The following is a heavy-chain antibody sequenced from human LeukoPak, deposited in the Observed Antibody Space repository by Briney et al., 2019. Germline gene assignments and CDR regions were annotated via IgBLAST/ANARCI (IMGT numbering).Heavy chain of an antibody. Sequence: ASVKVSCKASGYTFTSYGISWVRQAHGQGLEWMGWISAYNGNTNYAQKLQGRVTMTTDTSTGTAYMELRSLRSDDTAVYYCARAGYCSSTSCYDYYYYGMDVWGQGTTVTVSS. D-gene: IGHD2-2*01. CDR2: ISAYNGNT. CDR3: ARAGYCSSTSCYDYYYYGMDV. CDR1: GYTFTSYG. J-gene: IGHJ6*02. V-gene: IGHV1-18*01.